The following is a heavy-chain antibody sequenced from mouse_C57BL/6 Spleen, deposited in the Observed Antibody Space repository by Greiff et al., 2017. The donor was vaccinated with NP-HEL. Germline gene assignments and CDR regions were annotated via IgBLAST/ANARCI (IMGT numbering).Heavy chain of an antibody. CDR1: GFTFSDYY. J-gene: IGHJ3*01. D-gene: IGHD3-2*02. CDR2: INYDGSST. V-gene: IGHV5-16*01. Sequence: EVKVEESEGGLVQPGSSMKLSCTASGFTFSDYYMAWVRQVPEKGLEWVANINYDGSSTYYLDSLKSRFIISRDNAKNILYLQMSSLKSEDTATYYCARESVDSSGLAYWGQGTLVTVSA. CDR3: ARESVDSSGLAY.